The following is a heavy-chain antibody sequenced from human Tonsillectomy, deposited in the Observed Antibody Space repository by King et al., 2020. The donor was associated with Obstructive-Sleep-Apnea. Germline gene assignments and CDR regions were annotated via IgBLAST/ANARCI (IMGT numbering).Heavy chain of an antibody. V-gene: IGHV1-3*01. Sequence: QLVQSGAEVKKPGASVKVSCKASGYTFTSYAMHWVRQAPGQRLEWVGWINAGNGNTKYSQKFQGRVTITRDTSASTAYMGLSSLRSEDTAVYYCARRGLGIAVAGGAFDIWGQGTMVTVSS. D-gene: IGHD6-19*01. CDR3: ARRGLGIAVAGGAFDI. CDR2: INAGNGNT. J-gene: IGHJ3*02. CDR1: GYTFTSYA.